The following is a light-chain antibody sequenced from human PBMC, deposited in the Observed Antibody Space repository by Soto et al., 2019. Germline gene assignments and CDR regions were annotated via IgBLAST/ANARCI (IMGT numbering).Light chain of an antibody. J-gene: IGLJ1*01. V-gene: IGLV2-14*01. CDR1: SSSVGGYNY. CDR3: SSYTSSSTLYV. Sequence: QSALTQPASVSGSPGQSITISCTGTSSSVGGYNYVSWYQQHPGKAPKLMIYEVSNRPSGVSTRFSGSKSDNTASLTISGLQAEDEADYYCSSYTSSSTLYVFGTGTKLTVL. CDR2: EVS.